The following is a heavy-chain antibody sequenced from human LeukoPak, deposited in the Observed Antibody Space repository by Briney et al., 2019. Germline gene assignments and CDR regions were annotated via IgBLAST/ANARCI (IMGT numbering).Heavy chain of an antibody. D-gene: IGHD3-16*02. V-gene: IGHV1-69*06. CDR1: GGTFSSYA. CDR2: IIPIFGTA. CDR3: ARTGAKVRLGELSYLYNWFDP. J-gene: IGHJ5*02. Sequence: ASVKVSCKASGGTFSSYAISWVRQAPGQGLEWMGGIIPIFGTANYAQKFQGRVTITADKSTSTAYMELSSLTSEDTAVYYCARTGAKVRLGELSYLYNWFDPWGQGTLVTVSS.